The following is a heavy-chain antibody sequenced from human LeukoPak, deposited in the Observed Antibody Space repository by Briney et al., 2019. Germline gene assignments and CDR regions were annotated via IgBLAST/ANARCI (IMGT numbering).Heavy chain of an antibody. Sequence: PETLSLTCAVSGGSISSSSYYWGWIRQPPGKGLQWIGSIYYSGSTYYSPSLKSRVTISVDTSKNHFSLKLSSVTAADTAVYYCARASGNYYEDFDYWGQGTLVTVSS. D-gene: IGHD1-26*01. CDR1: GGSISSSSYY. V-gene: IGHV4-39*02. CDR2: IYYSGST. CDR3: ARASGNYYEDFDY. J-gene: IGHJ4*02.